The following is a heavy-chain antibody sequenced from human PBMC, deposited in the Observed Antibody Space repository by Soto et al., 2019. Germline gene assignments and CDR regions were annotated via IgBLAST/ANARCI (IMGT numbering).Heavy chain of an antibody. CDR2: IWYDGSNK. J-gene: IGHJ4*02. CDR1: GFTFSSYG. D-gene: IGHD2-15*01. V-gene: IGHV3-33*01. Sequence: GGSLRLSCAASGFTFSSYGMHWVRQAPGKGLEWVAVIWYDGSNKYYADSVKGRFTISRDNSKNTLYLQMNSLRAEDTAVYYCARGPPTVVAATRGSYFDYWGQGTLVTVSS. CDR3: ARGPPTVVAATRGSYFDY.